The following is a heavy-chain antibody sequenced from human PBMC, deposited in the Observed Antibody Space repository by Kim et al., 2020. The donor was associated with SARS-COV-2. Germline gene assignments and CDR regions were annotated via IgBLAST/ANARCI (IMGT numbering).Heavy chain of an antibody. V-gene: IGHV3-11*05. CDR1: GFTLSDYY. Sequence: GGSLRLSCAASGFTLSDYYMSWIRQAPGKGLEWVSYISSSSSYTKYADSVKGRFTISRDNAKNSLYLQVISLRPEDTAVYYGARVPEGTTSAYYFDFWGQGTLVTVSS. J-gene: IGHJ4*02. CDR2: ISSSSSYT. D-gene: IGHD1-1*01. CDR3: ARVPEGTTSAYYFDF.